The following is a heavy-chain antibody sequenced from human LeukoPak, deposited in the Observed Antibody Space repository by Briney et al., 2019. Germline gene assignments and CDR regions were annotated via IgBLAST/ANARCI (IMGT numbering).Heavy chain of an antibody. CDR2: INPNSGGT. CDR3: ARGRRGAVGGRNYYYYYYMDV. Sequence: ASVKVSCKASGYTFTGYYMHWVRQAPGQGLEWMGWINPNSGGTNYAQKFQGRVTMTRDTSISTAYMELSRLRSDDTAVYYCARGRRGAVGGRNYYYYYYMDVWGKGTTVTVSS. V-gene: IGHV1-2*02. D-gene: IGHD6-19*01. J-gene: IGHJ6*03. CDR1: GYTFTGYY.